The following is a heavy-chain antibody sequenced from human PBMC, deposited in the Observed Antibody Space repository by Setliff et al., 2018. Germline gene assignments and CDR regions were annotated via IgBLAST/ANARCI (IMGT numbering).Heavy chain of an antibody. CDR1: GYIFAGYY. CDR2: INPISGGA. Sequence: ASVKVSCKASGYIFAGYYMHWVRQTPGQGLEWMGWINPISGGANYAQKFQGRVTLTRDTSISTGYMELTRLTSDDTAMYYCARDLLGSQGRTFDLWGQGTLVTVSS. V-gene: IGHV1-2*02. J-gene: IGHJ4*02. D-gene: IGHD1-26*01. CDR3: ARDLLGSQGRTFDL.